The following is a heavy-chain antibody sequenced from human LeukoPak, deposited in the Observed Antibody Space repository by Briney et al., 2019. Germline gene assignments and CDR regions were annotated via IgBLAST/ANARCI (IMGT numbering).Heavy chain of an antibody. Sequence: SETLSLTCTVSGGSISSSSYYWGWIRQPPGKGLEWIGSIYYSGSTYYNPSLKSRVTISVDTSKNQFSLKLSSVTAADTAVYYCARVGGFGYEDYFDYWGQGTLVTVSS. CDR2: IYYSGST. CDR1: GGSISSSSYY. CDR3: ARVGGFGYEDYFDY. V-gene: IGHV4-39*07. D-gene: IGHD5-12*01. J-gene: IGHJ4*02.